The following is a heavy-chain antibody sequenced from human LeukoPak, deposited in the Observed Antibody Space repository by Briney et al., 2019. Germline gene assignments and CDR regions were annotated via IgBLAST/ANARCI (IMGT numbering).Heavy chain of an antibody. Sequence: GGSPSLSCAVSGFTFSTYAMTWVRQAPGKGLEWVSTISGSGDSPYYADSVKGRFTISRDNSKNTLYLQMNSLRAEDTALYYCAKSPFYYYYYYMEAWGEGTTVTVSS. CDR1: GFTFSTYA. CDR3: AKSPFYYYYYYMEA. V-gene: IGHV3-23*01. CDR2: ISGSGDSP. J-gene: IGHJ6*03.